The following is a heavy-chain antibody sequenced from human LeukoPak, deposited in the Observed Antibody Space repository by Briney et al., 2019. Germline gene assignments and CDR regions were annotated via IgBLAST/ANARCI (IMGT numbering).Heavy chain of an antibody. CDR1: GFTFTSSA. J-gene: IGHJ4*02. CDR3: AAGSITIFGVAPG. V-gene: IGHV1-58*01. D-gene: IGHD3-3*01. CDR2: IVVGSGNT. Sequence: VASVKVSCKASGFTFTSSAVQWVRQARGQRLEWIGWIVVGSGNTNYAQKFQERVTITRDMSTSTAYMELSSLRSEDTAVYYCAAGSITIFGVAPGWGQGTLVTVSS.